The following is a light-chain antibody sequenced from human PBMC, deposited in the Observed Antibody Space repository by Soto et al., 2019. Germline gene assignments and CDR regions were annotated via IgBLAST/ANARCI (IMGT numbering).Light chain of an antibody. CDR1: SSDVGSYNY. J-gene: IGLJ1*01. CDR3: CAYVGARSYV. CDR2: EVS. Sequence: QSALTQPASMSGSPGQSITISCAGTSSDVGSYNYVSWYQQHPGKAPKLMIYEVSNRPSGVSNRFSGSNSGGTASLTISGLQAEDEDSYFCCAYVGARSYVFGPGTKVTVL. V-gene: IGLV2-14*01.